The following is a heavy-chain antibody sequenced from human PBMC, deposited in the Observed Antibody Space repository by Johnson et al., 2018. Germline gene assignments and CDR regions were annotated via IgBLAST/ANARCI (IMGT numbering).Heavy chain of an antibody. J-gene: IGHJ6*02. V-gene: IGHV3-7*01. D-gene: IGHD1-14*01. CDR1: RITFSAFW. Sequence: VQLQESGGGSVQPGGSLRLSCAASRITFSAFWMSWVRQAPGKGLEWVASVNQGGSETYYVDSGRGRVTISRDNAKNSLFLQMNSLRVEDTAVYYCVRGHHAFEVWGQGTTVTVSS. CDR3: VRGHHAFEV. CDR2: VNQGGSET.